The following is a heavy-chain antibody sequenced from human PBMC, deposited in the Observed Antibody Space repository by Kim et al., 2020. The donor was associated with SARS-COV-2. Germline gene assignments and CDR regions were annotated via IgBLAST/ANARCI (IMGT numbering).Heavy chain of an antibody. V-gene: IGHV3-30*01. CDR3: ARSDGSYSGDAFDI. D-gene: IGHD1-26*01. Sequence: VKGRFTISRDNSKNTLYVQMNSLRVDDTAVYYCARSDGSYSGDAFDIWGQGTMVTVSS. J-gene: IGHJ3*02.